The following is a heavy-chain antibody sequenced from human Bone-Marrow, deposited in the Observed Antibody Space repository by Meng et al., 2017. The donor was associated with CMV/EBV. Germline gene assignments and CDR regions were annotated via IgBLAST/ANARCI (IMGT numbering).Heavy chain of an antibody. CDR1: GYTFTGYY. D-gene: IGHD6-6*01. V-gene: IGHV1-2*02. CDR3: ARVAKAAARHDY. CDR2: INPNSGGT. Sequence: ASVKVSCKASGYTFTGYYMHWVRQAPGQGLEWMGWINPNSGGTNYAQKFQGRVTMTRDTSISTAYMELSRLRSDDTAVYYCARVAKAAARHDYWGQGTLVTFYS. J-gene: IGHJ4*02.